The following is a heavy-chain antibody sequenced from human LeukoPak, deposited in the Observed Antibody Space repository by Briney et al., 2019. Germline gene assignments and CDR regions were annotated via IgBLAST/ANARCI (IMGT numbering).Heavy chain of an antibody. CDR3: AKDGDRPNYYGSGSYRADY. V-gene: IGHV3-23*01. CDR1: GFMFSQHT. Sequence: GGSLRLSCAVSGFMFSQHTMSWVRQAPGKRLEWVSSISGSGDATRYADSVMGRFTISRDNAKNTLYLQMNSLRAEDTAVYYCAKDGDRPNYYGSGSYRADYWGQGTLVTVSS. CDR2: ISGSGDAT. J-gene: IGHJ4*02. D-gene: IGHD3-10*01.